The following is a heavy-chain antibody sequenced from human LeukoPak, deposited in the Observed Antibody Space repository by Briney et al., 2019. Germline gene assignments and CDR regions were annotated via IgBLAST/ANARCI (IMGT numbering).Heavy chain of an antibody. J-gene: IGHJ4*02. CDR2: MNPNSGNT. Sequence: GASVRLSCKASGYTFTTYDINWVRQATGQGLEWMGWMNPNSGNTGYAQKFQGRVTMTRNTSISTALMELSGLRSEDTAVYFCAGRNTAMVAWLDYWGQGSLVTVSS. CDR3: AGRNTAMVAWLDY. CDR1: GYTFTTYD. D-gene: IGHD5-18*01. V-gene: IGHV1-8*01.